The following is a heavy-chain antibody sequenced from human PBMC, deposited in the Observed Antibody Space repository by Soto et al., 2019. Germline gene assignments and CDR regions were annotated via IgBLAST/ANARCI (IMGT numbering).Heavy chain of an antibody. CDR1: FSGSYSW. CDR2: IKTKADGGAT. J-gene: IGHJ4*02. Sequence: FSGSYSWSWIRQRPGKGLEWVGRIKTKADGGATEYAAAVKGRFNSARDDSKSALYVEMNSLKTGGTAVYYCTTDRPSRLRNPRVGGQGTLVTVSS. D-gene: IGHD4-17*01. V-gene: IGHV3-15*01. CDR3: TTDRPSRLRNPRV.